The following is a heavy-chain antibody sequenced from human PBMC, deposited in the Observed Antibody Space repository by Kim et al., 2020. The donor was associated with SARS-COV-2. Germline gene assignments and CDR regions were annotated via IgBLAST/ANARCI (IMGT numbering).Heavy chain of an antibody. J-gene: IGHJ4*02. V-gene: IGHV4-30-2*05. Sequence: TYYNPSLKSRVTISVDTSKNQFSLKLSSVTAADTAVYYCARARSAVAGIWGQGTLVTVSS. D-gene: IGHD6-19*01. CDR2: T. CDR3: ARARSAVAGI.